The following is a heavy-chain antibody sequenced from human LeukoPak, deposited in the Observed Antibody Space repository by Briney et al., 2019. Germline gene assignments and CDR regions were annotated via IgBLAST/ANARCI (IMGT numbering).Heavy chain of an antibody. CDR3: ARGTWETAARPYSFDT. CDR1: GYTFTSYG. V-gene: IGHV1-18*01. CDR2: ISGYNGDT. Sequence: ASVKVSCKASGYTFTSYGISWVRQAPGQGLEWMGWISGYNGDTKCAQKFQGRVTMTTDTSTSTAYMELRSLRSDDTAVYYCARGTWETAARPYSFDTWGQGTLVTVTS. J-gene: IGHJ4*02. D-gene: IGHD1-26*01.